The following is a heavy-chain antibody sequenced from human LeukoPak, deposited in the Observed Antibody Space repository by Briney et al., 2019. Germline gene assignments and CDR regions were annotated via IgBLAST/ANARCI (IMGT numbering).Heavy chain of an antibody. CDR2: IYYAGST. Sequence: SETLSLTCTVSGGTVSPYYWTWIRQPPGKGLEWIGYIYYAGSTNYNPSLKSRVTISVDASKNQFSLKLSSVTAADTAVYYCARLRYYDSSGYYWGQGTLVTVSS. V-gene: IGHV4-59*08. D-gene: IGHD3-22*01. J-gene: IGHJ4*02. CDR1: GGTVSPYY. CDR3: ARLRYYDSSGYY.